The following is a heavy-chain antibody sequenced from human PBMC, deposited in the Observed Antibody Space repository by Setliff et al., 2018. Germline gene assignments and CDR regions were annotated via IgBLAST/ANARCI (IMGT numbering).Heavy chain of an antibody. D-gene: IGHD5-18*01. CDR1: GLTFSSYW. J-gene: IGHJ6*03. CDR2: IKQDGSEI. CDR3: AKLVWLTTWYYMDV. V-gene: IGHV3-7*03. Sequence: PGESLKISCAASGLTFSSYWMTWVRQAPGKGLEWLANIKQDGSEIYSVDSVKGRFSISRDNAKNSLYLQMNSLRAEDTAVYYCAKLVWLTTWYYMDVWGKGITVTVSS.